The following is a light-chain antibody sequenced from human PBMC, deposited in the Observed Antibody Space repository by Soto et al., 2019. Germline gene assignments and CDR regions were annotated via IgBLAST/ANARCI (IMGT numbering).Light chain of an antibody. V-gene: IGKV3-20*01. CDR1: QSVSSSY. CDR2: GAS. CDR3: QQYDTSPIT. Sequence: EIVLTQSPGTLSLSPGEKATLSCRASQSVSSSYLAWYQQKPGQAPRLLIYGASRRATGIPDRFSGSGSGTEFTLTITPLEPEDFVVYFCQQYDTSPITFGQGTRLEI. J-gene: IGKJ5*01.